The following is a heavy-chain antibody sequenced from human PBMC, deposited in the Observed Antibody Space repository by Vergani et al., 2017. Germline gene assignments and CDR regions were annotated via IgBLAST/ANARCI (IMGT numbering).Heavy chain of an antibody. Sequence: QVQLQESGPGLVKPSQTLSLTCTVSGGSISSGSYYWSWIRQPAGKGLEWIGRIYTSGSTNYNPSLKSRVTISVDTSKNQFSLKLSSVTAADTAVYYCAREGVAEYQLLYDSYWFDPWGQGTLVTVSS. CDR3: AREGVAEYQLLYDSYWFDP. D-gene: IGHD2-2*02. J-gene: IGHJ5*02. CDR1: GGSISSGSYY. V-gene: IGHV4-61*02. CDR2: IYTSGST.